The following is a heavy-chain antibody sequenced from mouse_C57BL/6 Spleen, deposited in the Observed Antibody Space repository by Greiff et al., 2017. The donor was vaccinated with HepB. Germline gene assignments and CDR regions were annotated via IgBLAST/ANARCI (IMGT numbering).Heavy chain of an antibody. CDR3: TRDGGTTVVASYYYAMDY. CDR2: ISSGGDYI. CDR1: GFTFSSYA. D-gene: IGHD1-1*01. J-gene: IGHJ4*01. Sequence: EVKLVESGEGLVKPGGSLKLSCAASGFTFSSYAMSWVRQTPEKRLEWVAYISSGGDYIYYADTVKGRFPISRDNARNTLYLQMSSLKSEDTAMYYCTRDGGTTVVASYYYAMDYWGQGTSVTVSS. V-gene: IGHV5-9-1*02.